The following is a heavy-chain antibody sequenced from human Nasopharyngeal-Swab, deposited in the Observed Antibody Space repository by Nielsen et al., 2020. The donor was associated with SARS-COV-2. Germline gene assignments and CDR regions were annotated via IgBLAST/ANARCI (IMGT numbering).Heavy chain of an antibody. D-gene: IGHD6-13*01. Sequence: SETLSLTCAVYGGSFSGYYWSWIRQPPGKGLEWIGEINHSGSTNYNPSLKSRVTISVDTSKNQFSLKLSSVTAADTAVYYCARNLGYSSSWPPRVLFDPWGQGTLVTVSS. J-gene: IGHJ5*02. CDR1: GGSFSGYY. CDR2: INHSGST. CDR3: ARNLGYSSSWPPRVLFDP. V-gene: IGHV4-34*01.